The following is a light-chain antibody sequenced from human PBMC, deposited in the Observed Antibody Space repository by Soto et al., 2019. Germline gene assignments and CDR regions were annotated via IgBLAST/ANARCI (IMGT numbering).Light chain of an antibody. J-gene: IGLJ1*01. CDR2: DDT. CDR1: DKLGDKY. V-gene: IGLV2-23*01. CDR3: CSYVGGRTYV. Sequence: LTQPPSVSVSPGQTASITCSGDKLGDKYACWYQQHPGKVPKLIIYDDTKRPSGVPSRFSGSKSGNTASLTISGLQAEDEADYYCCSYVGGRTYVFGSGTKVTVL.